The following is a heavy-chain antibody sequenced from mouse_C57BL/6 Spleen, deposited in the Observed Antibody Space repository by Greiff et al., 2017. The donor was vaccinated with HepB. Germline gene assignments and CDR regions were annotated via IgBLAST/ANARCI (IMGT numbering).Heavy chain of an antibody. CDR3: TASGLRAFDY. J-gene: IGHJ2*01. V-gene: IGHV14-4*01. Sequence: VQLQQSGAELVRPGASVKLSCTASSFNIKDDYMHWVKQRPEQGLEWIGWIDPENGDTEYAPKFQGKATITADASSNTAYLQLSSLTSEDTAVYYCTASGLRAFDYWGQGTTLTVSS. CDR1: SFNIKDDY. CDR2: IDPENGDT. D-gene: IGHD2-4*01.